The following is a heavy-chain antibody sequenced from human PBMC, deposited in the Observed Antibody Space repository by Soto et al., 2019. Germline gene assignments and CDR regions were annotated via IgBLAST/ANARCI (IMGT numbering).Heavy chain of an antibody. CDR2: ISDSGGST. D-gene: IGHD5-18*01. V-gene: IGHV3-23*01. J-gene: IGHJ5*02. CDR1: GFSFSSYA. Sequence: EVQLLESGGGLVQPGGSLRLSRAASGFSFSSYAMTWVRQAPGKGLEWVSGISDSGGSTYYADSVKGRFTISRDNSKNMVYLQMNRLRAGDTAVYYCANPGYSYGYDWFDPWGQGTLVTVSS. CDR3: ANPGYSYGYDWFDP.